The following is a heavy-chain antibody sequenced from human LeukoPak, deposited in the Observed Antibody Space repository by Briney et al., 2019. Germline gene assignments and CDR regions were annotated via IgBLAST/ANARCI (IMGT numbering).Heavy chain of an antibody. CDR3: ARDRDGGYDLGPYFDY. CDR1: GGSISSYY. D-gene: IGHD5-12*01. Sequence: SETLSLTCTVSGGSISSYYWGWVRQAPGKGLEWIGSMYFSGSSYYNPSLKSRVTISVDTSKNQFSLKLSSVTAADTAVYYCARDRDGGYDLGPYFDYWGQGTLVTVSS. CDR2: MYFSGSS. J-gene: IGHJ4*02. V-gene: IGHV4-39*07.